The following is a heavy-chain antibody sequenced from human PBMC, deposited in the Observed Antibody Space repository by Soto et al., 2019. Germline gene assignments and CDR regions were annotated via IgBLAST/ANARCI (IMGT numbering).Heavy chain of an antibody. CDR1: GGSFSGYY. CDR2: INHSGST. V-gene: IGHV4-34*01. Sequence: KTSETLSLTCAVYGGSFSGYYWSWIRQPPGKGLEWIGEINHSGSTNYNPSLKSRVTISVDTSKNQFSLKLSSVTAADTAVYYCARGDRIAAPYGMDVWGQGATVTVSS. CDR3: ARGDRIAAPYGMDV. J-gene: IGHJ6*02. D-gene: IGHD6-13*01.